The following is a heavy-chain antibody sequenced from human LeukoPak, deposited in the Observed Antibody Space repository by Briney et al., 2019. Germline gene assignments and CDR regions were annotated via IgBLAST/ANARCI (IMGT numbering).Heavy chain of an antibody. CDR1: GFTFSSYA. CDR3: AKAGPREGYSSGWYVDDYYYMDV. J-gene: IGHJ6*03. V-gene: IGHV3-23*01. D-gene: IGHD6-19*01. Sequence: GGSLRLSCAASGFTFSSYAMSWVRQAPGKGLEWVSAISGSGGSTYYADSVKGRFTISRDNSKNTLYLQMNSLRAGDTAVYYCAKAGPREGYSSGWYVDDYYYMDVWGKGTTVTISS. CDR2: ISGSGGST.